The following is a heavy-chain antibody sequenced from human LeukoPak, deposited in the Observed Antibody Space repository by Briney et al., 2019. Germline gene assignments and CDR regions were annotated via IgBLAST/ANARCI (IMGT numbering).Heavy chain of an antibody. Sequence: SETLSLTCAVYGGSFSGYYWSWIRQPPGKGLEWIGYIYYSGSTYYNPSLKSRVTISVDTSKNQFSLKLSSVTAADTAVYYCAREDSGDWGQGTLVTVSS. D-gene: IGHD1-26*01. V-gene: IGHV4-34*09. CDR3: AREDSGD. CDR1: GGSFSGYY. J-gene: IGHJ4*02. CDR2: IYYSGST.